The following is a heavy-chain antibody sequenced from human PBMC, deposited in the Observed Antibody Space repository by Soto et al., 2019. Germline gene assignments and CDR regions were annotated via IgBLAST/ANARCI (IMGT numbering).Heavy chain of an antibody. J-gene: IGHJ6*02. CDR2: ISYDGSNK. CDR1: GFTFSSYA. CDR3: ARSWSYGVVIVDYYYYGMDV. D-gene: IGHD3-3*01. Sequence: GGSLRLSCAASGFTFSSYAMHWVRQAPGKGLEWVAVISYDGSNKYYADSVKGRFTISRDNSKNTLYLQMNSLRAEDTAVYYCARSWSYGVVIVDYYYYGMDVWGQGTTVTVSS. V-gene: IGHV3-30-3*01.